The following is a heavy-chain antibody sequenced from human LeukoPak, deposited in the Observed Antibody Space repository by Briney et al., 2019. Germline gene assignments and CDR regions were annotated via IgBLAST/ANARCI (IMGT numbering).Heavy chain of an antibody. CDR2: IYYSGST. CDR1: GGSISSGDYY. CDR3: ARDWVVSYGMDV. Sequence: SETLSLTCTVSGGSISSGDYYWSWIRQPPGKGLGWIGYIYYSGSTYYNPSLKSRVTISVDTSKNQFSLKLSSVTAADTAVYYCARDWVVSYGMDVWGQGTTVTVSS. V-gene: IGHV4-30-4*01. D-gene: IGHD2-21*01. J-gene: IGHJ6*02.